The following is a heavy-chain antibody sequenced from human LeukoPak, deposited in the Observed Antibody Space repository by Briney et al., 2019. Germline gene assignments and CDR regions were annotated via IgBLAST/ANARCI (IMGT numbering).Heavy chain of an antibody. V-gene: IGHV3-20*04. J-gene: IGHJ4*02. Sequence: AGGSLTLSCAASGLIFNNYGMNWVRQAPGKGLEWVSGINLSSSSRGYADSVKGRFTISRDSAKKFLYLQMNTLRVEDTALYYCARVDRSADYSLDYWGQGSLVTVSS. CDR1: GLIFNNYG. D-gene: IGHD3-22*01. CDR2: INLSSSSR. CDR3: ARVDRSADYSLDY.